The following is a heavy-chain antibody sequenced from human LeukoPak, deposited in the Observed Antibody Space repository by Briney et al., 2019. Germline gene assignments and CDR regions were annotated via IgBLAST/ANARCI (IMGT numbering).Heavy chain of an antibody. D-gene: IGHD3-3*01. V-gene: IGHV1-2*02. CDR1: GHTFTGYY. CDR2: INPNSGGT. Sequence: ASVKVSCKAPGHTFTGYYMHWVRQAPGRGPEWMGWINPNSGGTNYAQKFQDRVTMTRDTSISTAYMELSRLRSDDTAVYYCARDGVRDFWSGSYYMDVWGKGTTVTVSS. CDR3: ARDGVRDFWSGSYYMDV. J-gene: IGHJ6*03.